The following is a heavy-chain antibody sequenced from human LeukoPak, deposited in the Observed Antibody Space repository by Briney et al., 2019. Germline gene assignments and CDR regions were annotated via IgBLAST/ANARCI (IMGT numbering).Heavy chain of an antibody. D-gene: IGHD2-2*01. CDR3: AIVPAASGYFDY. CDR1: GGSISSYC. V-gene: IGHV4-4*07. CDR2: IYTSGST. Sequence: SETLSLTCTVSGGSISSYCWSWIRQPAGKGLEWIGRIYTSGSTNYNPSLKSRVTMSADTSKNQFSLKLSSVTAADTAVYYCAIVPAASGYFDYWGQGTLVTVSS. J-gene: IGHJ4*02.